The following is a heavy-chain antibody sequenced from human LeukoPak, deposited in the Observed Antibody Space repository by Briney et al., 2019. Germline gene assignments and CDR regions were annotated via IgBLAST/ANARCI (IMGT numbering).Heavy chain of an antibody. J-gene: IGHJ3*02. CDR1: GFTFGTYA. Sequence: PGGSLRLSCAASGFTFGTYAMHWVRQAPGKGLEWVAVISYDGSTKYYADSVKGRFTISRDNSKNTVYLQMDSLRPEDTAVCYCARARGTTGTTRIAFDIWGKGTMVTVSS. V-gene: IGHV3-30-3*01. CDR2: ISYDGSTK. CDR3: ARARGTTGTTRIAFDI. D-gene: IGHD1-1*01.